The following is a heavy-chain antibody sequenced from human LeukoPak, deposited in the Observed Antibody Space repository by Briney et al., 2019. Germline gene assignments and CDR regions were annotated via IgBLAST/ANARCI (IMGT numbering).Heavy chain of an antibody. CDR3: AAFPITMVRGVTAFDY. D-gene: IGHD3-10*01. Sequence: SVTVSFKSSVFTFTSSAMQWVRQARGQRLEGIGWIVVGSGNTNYAQKFQERVTIPRHMSTSTAYMELSSLRSEDTAVYYCAAFPITMVRGVTAFDYWGQGTLVTVSS. CDR2: IVVGSGNT. V-gene: IGHV1-58*02. CDR1: VFTFTSSA. J-gene: IGHJ4*02.